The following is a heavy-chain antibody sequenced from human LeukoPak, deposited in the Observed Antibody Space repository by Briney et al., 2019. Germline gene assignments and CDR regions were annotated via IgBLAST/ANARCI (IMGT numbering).Heavy chain of an antibody. J-gene: IGHJ4*02. CDR1: GGTFSSYT. Sequence: ASVKVSCKASGGTFSSYTISWVRQAPGQGLEWMGRIIPILGIANYAQKFQGRVTITADKSTSTVYMELSSLRSEDTAVYYCATDSTHYDFWSAYYFDYWGQGTLVTVSS. CDR3: ATDSTHYDFWSAYYFDY. V-gene: IGHV1-69*02. CDR2: IIPILGIA. D-gene: IGHD3-3*01.